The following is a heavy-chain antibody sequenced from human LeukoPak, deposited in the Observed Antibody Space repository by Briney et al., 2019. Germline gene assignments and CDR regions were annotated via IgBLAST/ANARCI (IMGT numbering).Heavy chain of an antibody. CDR3: ARTTTMFGVVLALNWFDP. D-gene: IGHD3-3*01. CDR2: ISGYNGNT. Sequence: ASVKVSCKASGYTFTSYGISWVRQAPGQGLEWMGWISGYNGNTNYAEKLQGRVTMTTDTSTSTVYMEVRSLRSDDTAIYYCARTTTMFGVVLALNWFDPWGQGTLVTVSS. J-gene: IGHJ5*02. V-gene: IGHV1-18*01. CDR1: GYTFTSYG.